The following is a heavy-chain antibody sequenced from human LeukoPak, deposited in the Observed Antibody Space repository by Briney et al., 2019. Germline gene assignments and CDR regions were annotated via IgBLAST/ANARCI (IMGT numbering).Heavy chain of an antibody. Sequence: ASVKVSCKASGYTFTGYYMHWVRQAPGQGLEWMGWINPNSGGTNYAQKFQGWVTMTRDTSISTAYMELSRLRSDDTAVYYCARTGSYYPTHFDYWGQGTLVTVSS. J-gene: IGHJ4*02. V-gene: IGHV1-2*04. D-gene: IGHD1-26*01. CDR2: INPNSGGT. CDR1: GYTFTGYY. CDR3: ARTGSYYPTHFDY.